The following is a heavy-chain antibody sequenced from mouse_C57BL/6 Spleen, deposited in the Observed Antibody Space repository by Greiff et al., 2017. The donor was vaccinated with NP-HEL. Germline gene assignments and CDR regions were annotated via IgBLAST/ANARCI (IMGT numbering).Heavy chain of an antibody. V-gene: IGHV1-50*01. Sequence: QVQLQQPGAELVKPGASVKLSCKASGYTFTSYWMQWVKQRPGQGLEWIGEIDPSDSYTNYNQKFKGKATLTVDTSSSTAYMQLSSLTSEDSAVYYCATFITTVKDYWGQGTTLTVSS. D-gene: IGHD1-2*01. CDR1: GYTFTSYW. J-gene: IGHJ2*01. CDR2: IDPSDSYT. CDR3: ATFITTVKDY.